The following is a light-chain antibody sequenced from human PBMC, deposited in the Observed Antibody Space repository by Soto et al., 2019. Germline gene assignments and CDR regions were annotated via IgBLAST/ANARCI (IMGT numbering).Light chain of an antibody. CDR3: QQYKRSWT. CDR2: KVS. J-gene: IGKJ1*01. V-gene: IGKV1-5*03. CDR1: QSVDTW. Sequence: DIQITQSPSTLSASVGDRVTITCRASQSVDTWLAWYQQKPGKAPKVLVSKVSNLESGVPSRFSGSGSGTEFTLTIRSLQPDDFATYYCQQYKRSWTFGQGTRV.